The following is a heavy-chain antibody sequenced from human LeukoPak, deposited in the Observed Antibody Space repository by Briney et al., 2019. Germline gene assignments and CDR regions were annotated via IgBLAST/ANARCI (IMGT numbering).Heavy chain of an antibody. V-gene: IGHV1-18*01. CDR2: ISGLNGAT. J-gene: IGHJ6*03. CDR3: ARVIWSGYNAYMGI. CDR1: GYTFDSYG. Sequence: ASVKVSCKTSGYTFDSYGISWVRQAPGQGLEWLGGISGLNGATNYAQKMQGRVIMTTDAYTTTADMELRNLTSDDTAVYYCARVIWSGYNAYMGIWGEGTPVSVSS. D-gene: IGHD3-3*01.